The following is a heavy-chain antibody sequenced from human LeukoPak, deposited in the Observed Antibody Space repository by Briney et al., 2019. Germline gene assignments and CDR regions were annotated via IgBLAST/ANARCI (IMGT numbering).Heavy chain of an antibody. CDR3: ARGALLWPMDY. CDR2: ISSSSSTI. J-gene: IGHJ4*02. CDR1: GFTFSSYA. Sequence: GGSLRLSCAASGFTFSSYAMSWVRQAPGKGLEWVSYISSSSSTIYYADSVKGRFTISRDNAKNSLYLQMNSLRAEDTAVYYCARGALLWPMDYWGQGTLVTVSS. D-gene: IGHD3-10*01. V-gene: IGHV3-48*01.